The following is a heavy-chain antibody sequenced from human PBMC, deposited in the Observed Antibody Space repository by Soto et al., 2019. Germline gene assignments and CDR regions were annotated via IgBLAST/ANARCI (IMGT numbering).Heavy chain of an antibody. CDR2: INPSGGST. J-gene: IGHJ6*02. V-gene: IGHV1-46*01. D-gene: IGHD2-2*01. CDR3: ARGIYCISTSCYSLYYYGMDV. CDR1: GYTFTSYY. Sequence: ASVKVSCKASGYTFTSYYMHWVRQAPGQGLEWMGIINPSGGSTSYAQKFQGRVTMTRDTSTSTVYMELSSLRSEDTAVYYCARGIYCISTSCYSLYYYGMDVWGQGTTVTVSS.